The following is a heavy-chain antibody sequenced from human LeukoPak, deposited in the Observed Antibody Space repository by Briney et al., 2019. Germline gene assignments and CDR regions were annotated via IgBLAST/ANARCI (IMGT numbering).Heavy chain of an antibody. J-gene: IGHJ3*02. CDR3: ARGGLDAFDI. V-gene: IGHV4-34*01. Sequence: KPSETLSLTCAVYGGSFSGYYWSWIRQPPGKGLEWIGEINHSGSTNYNPSLKSRVTISVDTSKNQFSLKLSSVTAADTAVYYCARGGLDAFDIWGQGTMVTVSS. D-gene: IGHD5/OR15-5a*01. CDR2: INHSGST. CDR1: GGSFSGYY.